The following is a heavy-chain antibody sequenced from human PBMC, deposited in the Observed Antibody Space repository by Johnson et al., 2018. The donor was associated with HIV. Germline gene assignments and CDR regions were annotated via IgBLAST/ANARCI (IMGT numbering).Heavy chain of an antibody. J-gene: IGHJ3*02. V-gene: IGHV3-30-3*01. CDR2: IYYDGSNK. D-gene: IGHD2-15*01. Sequence: QMLLVESGGGVVQPGRSLRLSCAASGFTFSSYAMHWVRQAPGKGLEWVAVIYYDGSNKYYADSVKGRFTISRDNSKNTLYLQMNSLRARDTAVYYCAKVRIMDAFDICGQGTRVSVST. CDR1: GFTFSSYA. CDR3: AKVRIMDAFDI.